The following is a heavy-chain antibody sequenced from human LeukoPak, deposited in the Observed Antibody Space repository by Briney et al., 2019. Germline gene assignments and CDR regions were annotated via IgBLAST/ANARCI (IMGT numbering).Heavy chain of an antibody. V-gene: IGHV4-59*08. CDR3: ARISGDNSLDY. CDR1: GGSMSYYY. CDR2: VFYTGGT. D-gene: IGHD7-27*01. J-gene: IGHJ4*02. Sequence: SETLSLTCTVSGGSMSYYYWSWIRQPPGKALEWIGYVFYTGGTNYSPSLKSRVTISVGTSKNQFSLKLYSVTATDTAVYYCARISGDNSLDYWGQGALVTVSS.